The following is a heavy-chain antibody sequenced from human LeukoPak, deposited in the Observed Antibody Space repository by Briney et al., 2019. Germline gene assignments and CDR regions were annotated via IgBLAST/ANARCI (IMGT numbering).Heavy chain of an antibody. CDR1: GGSFSGYY. CDR3: ARMLPAAMSYWFDP. V-gene: IGHV4-34*01. Sequence: SETLSLTCAVYGGSFSGYYWSWIRQPPGKGLEWIGEINHSGSTNYNPSLKSRVTISVDTSKNQFSLKLSSVTAADTAVYYCARMLPAAMSYWFDPWGQGTLDTVSS. J-gene: IGHJ5*02. CDR2: INHSGST. D-gene: IGHD2-2*01.